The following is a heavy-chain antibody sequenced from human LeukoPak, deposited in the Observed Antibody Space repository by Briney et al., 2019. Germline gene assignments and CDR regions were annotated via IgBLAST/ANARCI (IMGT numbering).Heavy chain of an antibody. V-gene: IGHV1-46*01. Sequence: SLKDSCKASGYNFISDYMHWVRQAPGQRLEWLGIINPRRGSTSYAQKFQDRVTMTSDTSTSTVYMELSSLKSEDTAVYYCAREDVVLVDAVRYYYYGMDVWGQGTTVTVSS. D-gene: IGHD2-8*01. CDR2: INPRRGST. J-gene: IGHJ6*02. CDR1: GYNFISDY. CDR3: AREDVVLVDAVRYYYYGMDV.